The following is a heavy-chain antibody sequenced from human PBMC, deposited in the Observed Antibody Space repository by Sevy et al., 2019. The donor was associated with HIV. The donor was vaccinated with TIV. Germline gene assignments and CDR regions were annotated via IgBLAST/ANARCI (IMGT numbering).Heavy chain of an antibody. D-gene: IGHD3-22*01. J-gene: IGHJ3*02. Sequence: SLKISCAASGFTFDDYAMHWVRQAPGKGLEWVSGISWNSGSIGYADSVKGRFTISRDNAKNSLYLQMNSLRAEDTALYYCAKGPYYYDSSGPSRGAFDIWGQGTMVTVSS. V-gene: IGHV3-9*01. CDR3: AKGPYYYDSSGPSRGAFDI. CDR2: ISWNSGSI. CDR1: GFTFDDYA.